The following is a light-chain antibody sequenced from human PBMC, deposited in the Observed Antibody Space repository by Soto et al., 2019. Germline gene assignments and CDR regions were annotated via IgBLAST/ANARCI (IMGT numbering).Light chain of an antibody. CDR1: SSDVGGYNY. V-gene: IGLV2-8*01. CDR3: SSYAGSNVV. J-gene: IGLJ2*01. CDR2: EVS. Sequence: QSVLTQPASVSGSPEQSITISCTGTSSDVGGYNYVSWYQQHPGKAPKVMIYEVSKRPSGVPDRFSGSRSGNTASLTVSGLQAEDEADYYCSSYAGSNVVFGGGTKLTVL.